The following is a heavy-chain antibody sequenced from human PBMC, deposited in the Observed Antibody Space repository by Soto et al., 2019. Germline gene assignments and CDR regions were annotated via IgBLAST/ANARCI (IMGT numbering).Heavy chain of an antibody. V-gene: IGHV4-30-4*01. CDR2: IHYSGST. D-gene: IGHD1-20*01. J-gene: IGHJ6*02. CDR3: ARDRAKWKDYYYYGMDV. Sequence: QVQLQESGPGLVKPSQTLSLTCTVSGGSISSGDDFWTWIRQPPGKGMEWIGYIHYSGSTYYNPSQLSRLTMSVDTSKNQFSLKLSSVTAADTAVYYCARDRAKWKDYYYYGMDVWGQGTTVTVSS. CDR1: GGSISSGDDF.